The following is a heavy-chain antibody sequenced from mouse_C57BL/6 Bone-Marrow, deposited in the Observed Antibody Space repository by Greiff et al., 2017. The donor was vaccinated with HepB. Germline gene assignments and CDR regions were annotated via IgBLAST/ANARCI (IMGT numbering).Heavy chain of an antibody. D-gene: IGHD1-1*01. CDR3: ASRGDYYGSSPYYFDY. CDR1: GYTFTDYN. J-gene: IGHJ2*01. CDR2: INPNNGGT. V-gene: IGHV1-18*01. Sequence: VQLQQSGPELVKPGASVKIPCKASGYTFTDYNMDWVKQSHGKSLEWIGNINPNNGGTIYNQKFKGKATLTVDKSSSTAYMELRSLTSDDTAVYYCASRGDYYGSSPYYFDYWGQGTTLTVSS.